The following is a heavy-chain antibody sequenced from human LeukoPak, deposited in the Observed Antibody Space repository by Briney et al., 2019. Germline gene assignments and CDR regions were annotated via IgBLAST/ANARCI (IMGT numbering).Heavy chain of an antibody. V-gene: IGHV1-18*01. Sequence: ASVKVSCKASGYTFTRYGISWVRQAPGQGLEWMGWISAYNGNTNYAQKLQGRVTMTTDTSTSTAYMELRSLRSDDTAVYYCARDPSLAAAGTGYDYWGQGTLVTVSS. J-gene: IGHJ4*02. CDR3: ARDPSLAAAGTGYDY. D-gene: IGHD6-13*01. CDR1: GYTFTRYG. CDR2: ISAYNGNT.